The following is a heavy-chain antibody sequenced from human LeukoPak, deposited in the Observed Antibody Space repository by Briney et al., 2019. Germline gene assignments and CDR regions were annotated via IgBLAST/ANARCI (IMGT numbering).Heavy chain of an antibody. J-gene: IGHJ4*02. CDR1: GFTFSSYW. CDR3: ARERVCRSNSCYSTFDS. D-gene: IGHD2-2*02. Sequence: QTGGCLRLSCAASGFTFSSYWMTWVRQAPGKGLEWVANIKQDGSDKHYVDSVKGRFTISRDNAKNSLFLQMDSLRDEDTAVYYCARERVCRSNSCYSTFDSWGQGTLVTVSS. V-gene: IGHV3-7*04. CDR2: IKQDGSDK.